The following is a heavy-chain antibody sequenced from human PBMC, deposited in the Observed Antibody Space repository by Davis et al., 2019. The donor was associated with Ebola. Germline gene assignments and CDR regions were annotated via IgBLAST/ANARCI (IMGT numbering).Heavy chain of an antibody. J-gene: IGHJ5*02. CDR3: ARHVLLWFGELSGSWFDP. Sequence: GESLKISCKGSGYSFTSYWIGWVRQMPGKGLEWMGRIDPSDSYTNYSPSFQGHVTISADKSISTAYLQWSSLKASDTAMYYCARHVLLWFGELSGSWFDPWGQGTLVTVSS. D-gene: IGHD3-10*01. V-gene: IGHV5-10-1*01. CDR2: IDPSDSYT. CDR1: GYSFTSYW.